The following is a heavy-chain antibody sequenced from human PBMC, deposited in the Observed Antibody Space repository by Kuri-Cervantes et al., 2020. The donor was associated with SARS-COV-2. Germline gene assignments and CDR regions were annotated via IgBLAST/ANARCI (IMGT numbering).Heavy chain of an antibody. J-gene: IGHJ6*03. CDR3: ARGEALYYYMDV. Sequence: LSLTCAASGFTFSSYAMSWVRQAPGKGLEWVSAISGSGGSTYYADSVKGRFTISRDNSKNTLYLQMNSLRAEDTAVYYCARGEALYYYMDVWGKGTTVTVSS. CDR1: GFTFSSYA. V-gene: IGHV3-23*01. CDR2: ISGSGGST.